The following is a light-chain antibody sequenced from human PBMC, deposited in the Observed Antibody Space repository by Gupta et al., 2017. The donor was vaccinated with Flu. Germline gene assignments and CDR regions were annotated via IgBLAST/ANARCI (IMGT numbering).Light chain of an antibody. CDR2: GNS. J-gene: IGLJ2*01. CDR1: SSNIGAGYD. Sequence: TISCTGSSSNIGAGYDVHWYQQLPGTAPKLLIYGNSNRPSGVPDRFSGSKPGTSASLAITGLQAEDEADYYCQSYDSSLSGPVVFGGGTKLTVL. V-gene: IGLV1-40*01. CDR3: QSYDSSLSGPVV.